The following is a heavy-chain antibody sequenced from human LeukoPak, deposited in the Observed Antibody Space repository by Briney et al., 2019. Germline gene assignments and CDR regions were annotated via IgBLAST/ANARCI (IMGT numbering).Heavy chain of an antibody. Sequence: ASVKVSCKVSGYTLTELSMHWVRQAPGKGLEGMGGFDPEDGETIYAQKFQGRVTMTEDTSTDTAYMELSSLRSEDTAVYYCATANSGSYYLHFQHWGQGTLVTVSS. J-gene: IGHJ1*01. CDR2: FDPEDGET. CDR3: ATANSGSYYLHFQH. V-gene: IGHV1-24*01. D-gene: IGHD1-26*01. CDR1: GYTLTELS.